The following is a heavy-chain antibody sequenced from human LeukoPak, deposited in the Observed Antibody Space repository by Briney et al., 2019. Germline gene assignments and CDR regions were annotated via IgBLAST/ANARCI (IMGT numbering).Heavy chain of an antibody. J-gene: IGHJ3*02. CDR1: GYTLTELS. V-gene: IGHV1-24*01. D-gene: IGHD3-3*01. Sequence: ASVKVSCKVSGYTLTELSIHWVRQAPGKGLEWMGGFDPEDGETIYAQKFQGRVTMTEDTSTDTAYMELSSLRSEDTAVYYCATLPGWVGGVVILAFDIWGQGTMVTVSS. CDR3: ATLPGWVGGVVILAFDI. CDR2: FDPEDGET.